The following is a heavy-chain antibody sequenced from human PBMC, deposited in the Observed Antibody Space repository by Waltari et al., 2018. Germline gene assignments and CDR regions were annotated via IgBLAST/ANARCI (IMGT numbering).Heavy chain of an antibody. D-gene: IGHD3-16*01. CDR1: GYSFTSYW. CDR2: IIPMFGTA. V-gene: IGHV1-69*01. Sequence: VQLVQSGAAVKKPGESLKISCKGSGYSFTSYWIGWVRQAPGQGLEWMGGIIPMFGTATYAQKFQGRVTITADESTSTAYMELSSLRSEDTAVYYCARDFGPGYYYYYGMDVWGQGTTVTVSS. CDR3: ARDFGPGYYYYYGMDV. J-gene: IGHJ6*02.